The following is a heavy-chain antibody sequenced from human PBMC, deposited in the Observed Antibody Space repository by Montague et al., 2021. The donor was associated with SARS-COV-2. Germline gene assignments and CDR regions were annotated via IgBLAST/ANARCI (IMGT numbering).Heavy chain of an antibody. CDR3: ARFGSGTLEFDL. CDR2: IRTTGHT. CDR1: GASISSGFYY. J-gene: IGHJ4*02. V-gene: IGHV4-61*02. D-gene: IGHD1-26*01. Sequence: TLSLTCTVYGASISSGFYYWSWIRQPAGKGLEWIGRIRTTGHTDYNSSLESRVFMSVDTSTNQFSLSLTSVTAAGTAVYFCARFGSGTLEFDLWGQGTLVTVSS.